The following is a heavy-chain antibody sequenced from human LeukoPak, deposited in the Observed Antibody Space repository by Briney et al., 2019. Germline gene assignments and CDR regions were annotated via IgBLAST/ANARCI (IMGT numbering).Heavy chain of an antibody. J-gene: IGHJ6*02. Sequence: PSETLSPTCTVSGGSISSGGYYWSWIRQHPGKGLEWIGYIYYSGSTYYNPSLKSRVTISVDTSKNQFSLKLSSVTAADTAVYYCARDHDYGDYSYGMDVWGQGTTVTVSS. D-gene: IGHD4-17*01. CDR2: IYYSGST. CDR1: GGSISSGGYY. CDR3: ARDHDYGDYSYGMDV. V-gene: IGHV4-31*03.